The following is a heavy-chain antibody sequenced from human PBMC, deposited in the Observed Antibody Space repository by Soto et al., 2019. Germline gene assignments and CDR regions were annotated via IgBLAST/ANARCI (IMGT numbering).Heavy chain of an antibody. J-gene: IGHJ4*02. CDR1: GFTFSSYA. V-gene: IGHV3-23*01. CDR3: AKDRGVRSTMIVVVTYPTWDY. Sequence: GGSLRLSCAASGFTFSSYAMSWVRQAPGKGLEWVSAISGSGGSTYYADSVKGRFTISRDNSKNTLYLQMNSLRAEDTAVYYCAKDRGVRSTMIVVVTYPTWDYWGQGTLVTVSS. CDR2: ISGSGGST. D-gene: IGHD3-22*01.